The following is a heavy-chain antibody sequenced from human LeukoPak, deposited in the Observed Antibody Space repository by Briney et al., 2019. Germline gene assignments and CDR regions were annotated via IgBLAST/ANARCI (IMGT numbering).Heavy chain of an antibody. V-gene: IGHV3-21*01. J-gene: IGHJ4*02. CDR1: GFTFSSYS. CDR3: ASYRW. CDR2: ISSSSSYI. Sequence: GGSLRLSCAASGFTFSSYSMNWVRQAPGKGLEWVSSISSSSSYIYYAVSVKGRFTISRDNAKNSLYLQMNSLRAEDTAVYYCASYRWWGQGTLVTVSS.